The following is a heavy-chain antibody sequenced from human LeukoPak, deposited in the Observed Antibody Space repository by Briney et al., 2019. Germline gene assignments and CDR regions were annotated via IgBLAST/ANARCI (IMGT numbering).Heavy chain of an antibody. V-gene: IGHV1-24*01. CDR1: GYTLTELS. J-gene: IGHJ4*02. CDR2: FDPEDGET. CDR3: AIAVAGTGYFDY. Sequence: GASVKVSCKVSGYTLTELSMHWVRQAPGKGLEWMGGFDPEDGETIYAQKFQGRVTMTEDTSTDTAYMELSSLRSEDTAVYYCAIAVAGTGYFDYRGQGTLVTVSS. D-gene: IGHD6-19*01.